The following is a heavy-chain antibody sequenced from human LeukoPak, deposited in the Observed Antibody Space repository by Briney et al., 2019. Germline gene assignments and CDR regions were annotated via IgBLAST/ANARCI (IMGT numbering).Heavy chain of an antibody. D-gene: IGHD3-16*01. CDR2: ISDDGSNK. CDR3: AKDWTRAIMVTDF. CDR1: GFTFSSYG. J-gene: IGHJ4*02. Sequence: GGSLRLSCAASGFTFSSYGMHWVSQAPGKGLEWVAVISDDGSNKYYADSVKGRFTISRDNSKSTLYLQMNSLRAEDTAVYYCAKDWTRAIMVTDFWGQGILVTVSS. V-gene: IGHV3-30*18.